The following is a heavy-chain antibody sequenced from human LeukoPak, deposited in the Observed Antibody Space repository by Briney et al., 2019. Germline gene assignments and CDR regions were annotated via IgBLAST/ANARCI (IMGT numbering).Heavy chain of an antibody. Sequence: SETLFLTCAVSGGSISSSNWWSWVRQPPGKGLEWIGEIYHSGSTNYNPSLKSRVTISVDKSKNQFSLKLSSVTAADTAVYYCARAGTTVTNTGATDAFDIWGQGTMVTVSS. CDR2: IYHSGST. V-gene: IGHV4-4*02. CDR3: ARAGTTVTNTGATDAFDI. J-gene: IGHJ3*02. D-gene: IGHD4-17*01. CDR1: GGSISSSNW.